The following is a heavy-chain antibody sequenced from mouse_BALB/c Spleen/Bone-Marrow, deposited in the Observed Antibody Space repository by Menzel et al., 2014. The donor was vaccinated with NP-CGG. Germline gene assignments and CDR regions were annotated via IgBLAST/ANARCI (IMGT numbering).Heavy chain of an antibody. CDR3: TRSNGNWFAY. V-gene: IGHV1S81*02. CDR2: INPSNGGT. CDR1: GYTLTSYY. J-gene: IGHJ3*01. Sequence: VQLQQSGAELVKPGASVKLSCKASGYTLTSYYIYWVKQRPGQGLEWIGEINPSNGGTNLNEKFKSKATLTVDKSSSTAYMQLSSLTSEDSAVYYCTRSNGNWFAYWGQGTLVTVSA. D-gene: IGHD2-1*01.